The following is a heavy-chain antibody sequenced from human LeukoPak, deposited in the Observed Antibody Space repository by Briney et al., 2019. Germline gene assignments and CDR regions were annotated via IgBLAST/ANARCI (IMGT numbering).Heavy chain of an antibody. J-gene: IGHJ3*02. CDR2: IYYSGST. Sequence: SQTLSLTCTVSGGTISSGDYYWRWLRQPPGKDLEWVGYIYYSGSTYYNPSLKSRVTISVDTSKNQYSLKLSSVTAADTAVYYCARVRDAFDIWGQGTMVTVSS. CDR1: GGTISSGDYY. V-gene: IGHV4-30-4*08. CDR3: ARVRDAFDI.